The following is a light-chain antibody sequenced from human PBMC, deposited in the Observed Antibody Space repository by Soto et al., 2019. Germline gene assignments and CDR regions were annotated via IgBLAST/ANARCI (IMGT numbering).Light chain of an antibody. V-gene: IGKV3-20*01. CDR2: GSS. Sequence: EVVLTQSPGTLSFSPGERATLSCRASQSVSNKYLAWYQQKPCQAPRLLIFGSSDRATGIPDRFSGSGSGTDFTLTISRLEPEDFAVYYCQQYGSSPPYTFGQGTKLEIK. J-gene: IGKJ2*01. CDR1: QSVSNKY. CDR3: QQYGSSPPYT.